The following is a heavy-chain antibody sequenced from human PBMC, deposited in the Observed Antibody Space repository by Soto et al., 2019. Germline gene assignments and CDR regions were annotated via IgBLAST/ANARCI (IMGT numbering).Heavy chain of an antibody. CDR3: AREGTTVATFDY. CDR1: GYTFTSYY. D-gene: IGHD4-17*01. Sequence: QVQLVQSGAEVKKPGASVKVSCKASGYTFTSYYMHWVRHAPGQGLEWMGIINPSGGSTSYAQKFQGRVTMTRDTSTSTVYMELSSLRSEDTAVYYCAREGTTVATFDYWGQGTLVTVSS. J-gene: IGHJ4*02. V-gene: IGHV1-46*01. CDR2: INPSGGST.